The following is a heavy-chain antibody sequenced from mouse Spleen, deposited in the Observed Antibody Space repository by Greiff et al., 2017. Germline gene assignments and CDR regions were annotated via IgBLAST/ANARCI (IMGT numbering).Heavy chain of an antibody. J-gene: IGHJ1*01. CDR3: ARDRDYYGSSSWYFDV. Sequence: EVKLMESGGGLVKPGGSLKLSCAASGFTFSDYYMYWVRQTPEKRLEWVATISDGGSYTYYPDSVKGRFTISRDNAKNNLYLQMSSLKSEDTAMYYCARDRDYYGSSSWYFDVWGAGTTVTVSS. CDR2: ISDGGSYT. V-gene: IGHV5-4*02. CDR1: GFTFSDYY. D-gene: IGHD1-1*01.